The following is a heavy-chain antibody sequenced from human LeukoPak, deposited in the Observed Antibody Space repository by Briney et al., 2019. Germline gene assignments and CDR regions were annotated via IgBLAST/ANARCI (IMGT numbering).Heavy chain of an antibody. CDR1: AFTLSNAW. D-gene: IGHD3-3*02. J-gene: IGHJ3*02. CDR3: TTGFISVDGAFDI. Sequence: PGGSLRLSCAASAFTLSNAWMSWVRQAPGKGLEWVGRIKSKTDGGTTDYAAPVKGRFTISRDDSKNTLYLQMSSLKTEDTAVYYCTTGFISVDGAFDIWGQGTMVTVSS. CDR2: IKSKTDGGTT. V-gene: IGHV3-15*01.